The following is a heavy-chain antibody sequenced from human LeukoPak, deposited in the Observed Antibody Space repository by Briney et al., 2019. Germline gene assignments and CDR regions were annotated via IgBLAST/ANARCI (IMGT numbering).Heavy chain of an antibody. CDR2: INHSGST. CDR1: GGSFSGYY. V-gene: IGHV4-34*01. CDR3: ARAGNVLVVTQKKKKPFDL. J-gene: IGHJ4*02. D-gene: IGHD3-22*01. Sequence: SETLSLTCAVYGGSFSGYYWSWIRQPPGKGLEWIGEINHSGSTNYNPSLKSRVTISVDTSKNQFSLKLSSVTAADTAVYYCARAGNVLVVTQKKKKPFDLWGQGTLVSVSS.